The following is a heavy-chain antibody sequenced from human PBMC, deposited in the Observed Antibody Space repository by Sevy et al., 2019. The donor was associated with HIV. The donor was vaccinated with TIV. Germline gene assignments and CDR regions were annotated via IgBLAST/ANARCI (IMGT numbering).Heavy chain of an antibody. V-gene: IGHV1-46*01. CDR2: IDPSAGNA. CDR1: GYTFTNYY. CDR3: VRADPAQHFDS. Sequence: ASVKVSCKASGYTFTNYYMHWVRQAPGQGLEWMGIIDPSAGNASYAQRFQGRVTMTRDTSTSTLYMDLNSLRSEDTAVYYCVRADPAQHFDSWGQGTLVTVSS. J-gene: IGHJ4*02.